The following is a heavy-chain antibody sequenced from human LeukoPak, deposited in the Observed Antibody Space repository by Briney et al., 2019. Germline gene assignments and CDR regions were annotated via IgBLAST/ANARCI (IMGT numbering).Heavy chain of an antibody. D-gene: IGHD1-26*01. V-gene: IGHV4-39*01. CDR1: GGSISSSSYY. Sequence: KPSETLSLTCTVSGGSISSSSYYWGWIRQPPGKGLEWIGSIYYSGSTYYNPPLKSRVTISVDTSKNQFSLKLSSVTAADTAVYYCARHYYPRTYELLDYYYYYGMDVWGQGTTVTVSS. CDR3: ARHYYPRTYELLDYYYYYGMDV. J-gene: IGHJ6*02. CDR2: IYYSGST.